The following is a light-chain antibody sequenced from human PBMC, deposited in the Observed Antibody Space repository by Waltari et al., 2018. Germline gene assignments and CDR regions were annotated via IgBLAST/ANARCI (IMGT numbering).Light chain of an antibody. Sequence: IVLTQSPGTLSMSPGDGVTLSCRASQSLNRALAWYQQKPGQAPRLLIYNVYSRATDIPDRFSGRGSGTEFSLTISRLEPEDFAVYYCQHYVSLPATFGQGTRVEIK. CDR3: QHYVSLPAT. V-gene: IGKV3-20*01. CDR1: QSLNRA. J-gene: IGKJ1*01. CDR2: NVY.